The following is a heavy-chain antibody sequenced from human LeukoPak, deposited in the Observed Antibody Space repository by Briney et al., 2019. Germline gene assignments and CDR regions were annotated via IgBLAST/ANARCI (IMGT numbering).Heavy chain of an antibody. CDR3: VQASGSKYGLATSDY. CDR1: GYTFSSYG. V-gene: IGHV1-18*01. J-gene: IGHJ4*02. CDR2: ISAYDGNT. Sequence: GASVKVSCKASGYTFSSYGITWVRQAPGQGLEWVGWISAYDGNTKYAEKFQGRVTMTTDTSTSTAYMDLRRLRSDETAVYYCVQASGSKYGLATSDYWGQGTLVIVSS. D-gene: IGHD1-26*01.